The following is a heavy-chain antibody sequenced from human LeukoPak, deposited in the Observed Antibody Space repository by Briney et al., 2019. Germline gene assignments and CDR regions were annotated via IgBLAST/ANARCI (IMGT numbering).Heavy chain of an antibody. Sequence: GESLQFSCKSFGHTFSICGICWVRQKPGEGLELMGIIYVGDSDTRYNPSFQGQVTISADRSTSTAYLQWSSLTSSDTAIYYCGRFGHYEAYSGWGQATLVSVSS. CDR2: IYVGDSDT. D-gene: IGHD1-26*01. V-gene: IGHV5-51*01. CDR1: GHTFSICG. J-gene: IGHJ3*01. CDR3: GRFGHYEAYSG.